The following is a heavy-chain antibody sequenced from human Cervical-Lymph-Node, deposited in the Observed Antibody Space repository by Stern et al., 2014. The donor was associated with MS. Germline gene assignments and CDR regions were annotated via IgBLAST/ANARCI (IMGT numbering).Heavy chain of an antibody. D-gene: IGHD6-6*01. J-gene: IGHJ4*02. CDR3: ARGDSSSPLEY. CDR1: GFTFSSYG. CDR2: ILYDESNN. V-gene: IGHV3-33*01. Sequence: VQLVESGGGVVQPGRSLRLSCAASGFTFSSYGMHWVRQTPGKGLEWLAVILYDESNNCYADSVKGRFTISRDNSENTLYLQMNSLRAEDTAVYYCARGDSSSPLEYWGQGTLVTVSS.